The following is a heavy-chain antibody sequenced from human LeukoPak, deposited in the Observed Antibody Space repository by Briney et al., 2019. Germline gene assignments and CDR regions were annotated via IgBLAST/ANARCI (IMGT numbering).Heavy chain of an antibody. D-gene: IGHD3-22*01. CDR2: ISSSSSFL. CDR3: ARDRHYYDSSGYWSPDAFDI. Sequence: GGSLRLSCAGSGFTFSNAWLNGVRQAPGKGLEWVSSISSSSSFLYYANSVTGRLTISRDNAKNSLYLQMNSLRAEDTAVYYCARDRHYYDSSGYWSPDAFDIWGQGTMVTVSS. V-gene: IGHV3-21*01. CDR1: GFTFSNAW. J-gene: IGHJ3*02.